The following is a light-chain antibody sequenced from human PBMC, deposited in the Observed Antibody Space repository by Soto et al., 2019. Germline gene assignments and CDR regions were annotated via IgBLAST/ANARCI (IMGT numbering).Light chain of an antibody. CDR1: QTISSW. CDR2: QAS. Sequence: DIQMTQSPATLPGSLGDRVTIACGASQTISSWLDWYQQKPGKAPKLLISQASILESGVPSRFSGSGSGTESTLTISSLQPDDFKTYFCQHYYTYARTFGQGTKVDIK. V-gene: IGKV1-5*03. J-gene: IGKJ1*01. CDR3: QHYYTYART.